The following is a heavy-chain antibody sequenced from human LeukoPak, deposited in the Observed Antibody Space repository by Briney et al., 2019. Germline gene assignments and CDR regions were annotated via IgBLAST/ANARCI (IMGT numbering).Heavy chain of an antibody. Sequence: GGSLRLSCAASGFTFSDYYMSWIRQAPGKGLEWVSYISSSGSTIYYADSVKGRFTISRDNAKNSLYLQMNSLRAEDTAVYYCAREYYDSSGYYADPIPLFDYWGQGTLVTVSS. V-gene: IGHV3-11*01. CDR2: ISSSGSTI. CDR1: GFTFSDYY. D-gene: IGHD3-22*01. CDR3: AREYYDSSGYYADPIPLFDY. J-gene: IGHJ4*02.